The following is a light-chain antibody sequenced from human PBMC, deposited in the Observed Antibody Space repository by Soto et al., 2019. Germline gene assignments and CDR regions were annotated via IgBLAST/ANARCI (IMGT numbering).Light chain of an antibody. CDR3: QQYGSVTRGLT. CDR1: QTVERW. CDR2: DVS. Sequence: DIQMTQSPSTLSASVGDRVTITCRASQTVERWLAWYQQKPGKAPNLVISDVSSLERGVPSRFSGSGSGTEFTLTISGLQPDDFATYYCQQYGSVTRGLTFGGGTKVEIK. V-gene: IGKV1-5*01. J-gene: IGKJ4*01.